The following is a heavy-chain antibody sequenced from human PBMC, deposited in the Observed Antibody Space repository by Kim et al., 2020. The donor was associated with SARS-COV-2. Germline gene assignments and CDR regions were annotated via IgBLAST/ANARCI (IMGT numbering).Heavy chain of an antibody. Sequence: KSRVTISVDTSKNQFSLKLSVVTAADTAVYYCARRGYYYDSSGYFDAFDIWGQGTMVTVSS. V-gene: IGHV4-39*01. D-gene: IGHD3-22*01. CDR3: ARRGYYYDSSGYFDAFDI. J-gene: IGHJ3*02.